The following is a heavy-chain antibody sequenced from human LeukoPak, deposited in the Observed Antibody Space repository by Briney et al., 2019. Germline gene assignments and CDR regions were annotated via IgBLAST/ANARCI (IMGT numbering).Heavy chain of an antibody. CDR2: IYSGGST. Sequence: PGGSLRLSCAASGFTVSSNYMSWVRKAPGKGLEWVSVIYSGGSTYYADSVKGRFTISRDNSKNTLYLQMNSLRAEDTAVYYCAREADRLNYYDSSGYPYWGQGTLVTVSS. V-gene: IGHV3-66*01. J-gene: IGHJ4*02. D-gene: IGHD3-22*01. CDR3: AREADRLNYYDSSGYPY. CDR1: GFTVSSNY.